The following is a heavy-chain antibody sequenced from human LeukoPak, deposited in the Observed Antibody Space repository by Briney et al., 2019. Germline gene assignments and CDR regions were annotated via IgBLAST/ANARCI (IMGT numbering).Heavy chain of an antibody. CDR1: GFTFGDYA. CDR3: TRDGAGLRYSSSSDYYYYYYMDV. D-gene: IGHD6-6*01. CDR2: IRSKAYGGTT. Sequence: GGSLRLSCTASGFTFGDYAMSWVRQAPGKGLEWVGFIRSKAYGGTTEYAASVKGRFTISRDDSKSIAYLQMNSLKTEDTAVYYCTRDGAGLRYSSSSDYYYYYYMDVWGKGTTVTVSS. J-gene: IGHJ6*03. V-gene: IGHV3-49*04.